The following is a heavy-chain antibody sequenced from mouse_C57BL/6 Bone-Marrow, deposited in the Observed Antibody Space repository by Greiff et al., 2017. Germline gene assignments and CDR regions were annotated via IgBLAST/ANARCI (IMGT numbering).Heavy chain of an antibody. CDR2: IYPRSGNT. Sequence: QVQLQQSGAELARPGASVKLSCKASGYTFTSYGISWVKQRTGQGLGWIGEIYPRSGNTYYNEKFKGKATLTADKSSSTAYMELRSLTSEDSAVYFCARATIMVTTGRFAYWGQGTLVTVSA. V-gene: IGHV1-81*01. J-gene: IGHJ3*01. CDR1: GYTFTSYG. D-gene: IGHD2-2*01. CDR3: ARATIMVTTGRFAY.